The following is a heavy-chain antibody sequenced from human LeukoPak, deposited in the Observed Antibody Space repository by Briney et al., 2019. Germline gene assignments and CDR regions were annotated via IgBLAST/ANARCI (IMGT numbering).Heavy chain of an antibody. V-gene: IGHV1-24*01. D-gene: IGHD3-22*01. Sequence: VASVKVSCKVSGYTLTELSMHWVRQAPRKGLEWMGGFDPEDGETIYAQKFQGRVTMTEDTSTDTAYMELSSLRSEDTAVYYCAIIHTADSSGYYFDYWGQGTLVTVSS. CDR3: AIIHTADSSGYYFDY. J-gene: IGHJ4*02. CDR1: GYTLTELS. CDR2: FDPEDGET.